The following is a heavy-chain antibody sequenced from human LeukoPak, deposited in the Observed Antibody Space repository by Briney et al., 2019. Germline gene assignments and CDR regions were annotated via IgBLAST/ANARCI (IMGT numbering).Heavy chain of an antibody. Sequence: ASVKVSCKASGYTFTSYDINWVRQATGQGLEWMGWTNPNSGNTGYAQKFQGRVTMTRNTSISTAYMELSSLRSEDTAVYYCARRDDFRYYYYYGMDVWGQGTTVTVSS. D-gene: IGHD3-3*01. CDR1: GYTFTSYD. J-gene: IGHJ6*02. CDR3: ARRDDFRYYYYYGMDV. CDR2: TNPNSGNT. V-gene: IGHV1-8*01.